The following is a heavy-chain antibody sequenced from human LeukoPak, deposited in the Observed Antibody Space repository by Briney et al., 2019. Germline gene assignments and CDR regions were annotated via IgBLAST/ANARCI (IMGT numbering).Heavy chain of an antibody. Sequence: ASVKVSCKASGYTFTGYYMHWVRQAPGQGLEWMGWINPDSGGTNYAQTFQGRVTMTRDTSISTAYMELSRLRSEDMAVYYCARDHPYSSGWYRFDYWGQGTLVTVSS. D-gene: IGHD6-19*01. CDR3: ARDHPYSSGWYRFDY. J-gene: IGHJ4*02. CDR1: GYTFTGYY. V-gene: IGHV1-2*02. CDR2: INPDSGGT.